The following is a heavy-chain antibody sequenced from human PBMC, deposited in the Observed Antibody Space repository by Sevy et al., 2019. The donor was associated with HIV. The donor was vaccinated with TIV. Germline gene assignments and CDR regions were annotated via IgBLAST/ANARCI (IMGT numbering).Heavy chain of an antibody. Sequence: GGSLRLSCPASGFSISNNYTAWVRQAPGKGLEWVSVMYSGGSAYYADSVKGRFALSRDMSKNTVYLQMNSLRAEDTAVYYCARGYCGGGSCTAFDPWGQGTLVTVSS. CDR1: GFSISNNY. J-gene: IGHJ5*02. V-gene: IGHV3-53*01. D-gene: IGHD2-15*01. CDR3: ARGYCGGGSCTAFDP. CDR2: MYSGGSA.